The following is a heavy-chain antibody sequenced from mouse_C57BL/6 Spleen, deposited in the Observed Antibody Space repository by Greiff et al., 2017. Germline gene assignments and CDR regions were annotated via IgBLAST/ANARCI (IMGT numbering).Heavy chain of an antibody. J-gene: IGHJ4*01. D-gene: IGHD4-1*01. CDR2: IYPGSGST. Sequence: QVQLQQSGAELVKPGASVKMSCKASGYTFTSYWITWVKQRPGQGLEWIGDIYPGSGSTNYTEKFKSKATLTVDTSSSTAYMQLSSLTSEDSAVYYWARRNWDVGAKDYWGQGTSVTVSS. CDR1: GYTFTSYW. CDR3: ARRNWDVGAKDY. V-gene: IGHV1-55*01.